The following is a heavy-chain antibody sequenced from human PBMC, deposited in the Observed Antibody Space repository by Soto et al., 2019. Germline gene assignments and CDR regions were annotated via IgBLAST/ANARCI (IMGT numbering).Heavy chain of an antibody. J-gene: IGHJ6*02. CDR3: ARDRSGSAHYYYYGMDV. Sequence: QVQLVESGGGVVQPGRSLRLSCAASGFTFSSYAMHWVRQAPGKGLEWVAVISYDGSNKYYADSVKGRFTISKDNSKNTLYLQMNSLRAEDTAVYSCARDRSGSAHYYYYGMDVWGQGTTVTVSS. CDR1: GFTFSSYA. D-gene: IGHD6-6*01. CDR2: ISYDGSNK. V-gene: IGHV3-30-3*01.